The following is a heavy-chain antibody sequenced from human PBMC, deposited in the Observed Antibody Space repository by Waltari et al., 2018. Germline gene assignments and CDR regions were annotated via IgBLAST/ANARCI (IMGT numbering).Heavy chain of an antibody. CDR2: MNPNSGNT. CDR1: GYTFTSYD. Sequence: QVQLVQSGAEVKKPGASVKVSCKASGYTFTSYDINWVRQATGQGLEWMGLMNPNSGNTSYAKKFQGRVTITRNTSISTAYMELSSLRSEDTAVYYCARGLRFLEWFLDYWGQGTLVTVSS. J-gene: IGHJ4*02. D-gene: IGHD3-3*01. V-gene: IGHV1-8*03. CDR3: ARGLRFLEWFLDY.